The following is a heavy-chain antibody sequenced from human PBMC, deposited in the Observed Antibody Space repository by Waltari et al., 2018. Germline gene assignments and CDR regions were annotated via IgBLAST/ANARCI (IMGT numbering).Heavy chain of an antibody. Sequence: VQLQQWGAGLLKPSETLSLTCAVYGGSFSGYYWSWIRQPPGKGLEWVSAISGSGGSTYYADSVKGRFTISRDNSKNTLYLQMNSLRAEDTAVYYCAKDPSIFVVVIASSWGQGTLVTVSS. V-gene: IGHV3-23*01. CDR2: ISGSGGST. CDR1: GGSFSGYY. D-gene: IGHD2-21*01. CDR3: AKDPSIFVVVIASS. J-gene: IGHJ4*02.